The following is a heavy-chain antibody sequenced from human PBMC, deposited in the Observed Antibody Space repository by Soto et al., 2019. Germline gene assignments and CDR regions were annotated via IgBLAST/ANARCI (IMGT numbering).Heavy chain of an antibody. D-gene: IGHD3-3*01. V-gene: IGHV3-49*03. CDR3: TRVWTTIFGVVPGY. CDR1: GFTFGDYA. CDR2: IRSKAYGGTT. Sequence: PGGSLRLSCTASGFTFGDYAMSWFRQAPGKGLEWVGFIRSKAYGGTTEYAASVKGRFTISRDDSKSIAYLQMNSLKTEDTAVYYCTRVWTTIFGVVPGYWGQGTLVTVSS. J-gene: IGHJ4*02.